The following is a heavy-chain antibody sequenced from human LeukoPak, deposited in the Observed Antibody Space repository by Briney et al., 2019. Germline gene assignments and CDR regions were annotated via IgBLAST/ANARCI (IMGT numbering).Heavy chain of an antibody. CDR1: GFIFSNYA. V-gene: IGHV3-23*01. CDR2: ISGGSGST. Sequence: GGSLRLSCAASGFIFSNYAMSWVRQAPGKGLEWVSGISGGSGSTYYADSVKGRFTISRDNSKNTLYLQMNSLRAEDTAVYYCAGEPIVTAGIVGYYWGQGTLATVSS. D-gene: IGHD2-2*01. CDR3: AGEPIVTAGIVGYY. J-gene: IGHJ4*02.